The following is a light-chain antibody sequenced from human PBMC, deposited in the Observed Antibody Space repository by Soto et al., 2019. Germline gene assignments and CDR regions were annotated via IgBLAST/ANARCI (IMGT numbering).Light chain of an antibody. J-gene: IGKJ1*01. CDR2: NSS. CDR1: QTVRNND. V-gene: IGKV3-20*01. Sequence: EIVLTQSPGTLSLSPGERATLSCRASQTVRNNDLAWYQQKPGQAPSRLIYNSSTRPAGIPDRFSGSGSGTHFTLTISRLEPEDLALYFCQQYRNLPQTFGQGTRVEIK. CDR3: QQYRNLPQT.